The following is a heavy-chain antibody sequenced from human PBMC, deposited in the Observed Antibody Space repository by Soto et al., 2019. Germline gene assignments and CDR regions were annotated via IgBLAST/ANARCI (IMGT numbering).Heavy chain of an antibody. Sequence: GGSLRLSCAASGFTFSSYGMHWVRQAPGKGLEWVAVISYDGSNKYYADSVKGRFTISRDNSKNTLYLQMNSLRAEDTAVYYCAKDAEDTAMDNYYFDYWGQGTLVTSPQ. V-gene: IGHV3-30*18. CDR1: GFTFSSYG. CDR3: AKDAEDTAMDNYYFDY. D-gene: IGHD5-18*01. J-gene: IGHJ4*02. CDR2: ISYDGSNK.